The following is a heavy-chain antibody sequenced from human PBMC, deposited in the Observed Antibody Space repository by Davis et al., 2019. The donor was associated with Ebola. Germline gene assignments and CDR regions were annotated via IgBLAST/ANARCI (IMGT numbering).Heavy chain of an antibody. CDR3: AREGISSGRAGSFDY. CDR1: AASRFSFSASI. J-gene: IGHJ4*02. V-gene: IGHV3-30-3*01. D-gene: IGHD6-19*01. CDR2: MSFDGYSI. Sequence: GGSLRLSCTASAASRFSFSASIIHWVRQAPGSGLVWVALMSFDGYSIQYGDAVKGRFTISRDDSKNTAYLQMDSLRADDTAVYYCAREGISSGRAGSFDYWGQGTLVTVSS.